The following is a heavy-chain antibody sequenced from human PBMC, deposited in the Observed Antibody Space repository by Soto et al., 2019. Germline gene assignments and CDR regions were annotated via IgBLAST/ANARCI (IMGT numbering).Heavy chain of an antibody. CDR3: AREGSYGCSGGSCYLPDY. D-gene: IGHD2-15*01. V-gene: IGHV1-46*03. J-gene: IGHJ4*02. Sequence: GASVKVSCKASGYTFTSYYMHWVRQAPGQGLEWMGIINPSGGSTSYAQKFQGRVTMTRDTSTSTVYMELSSLRSEDTAVYYCAREGSYGCSGGSCYLPDYWGQGTLVTVSS. CDR1: GYTFTSYY. CDR2: INPSGGST.